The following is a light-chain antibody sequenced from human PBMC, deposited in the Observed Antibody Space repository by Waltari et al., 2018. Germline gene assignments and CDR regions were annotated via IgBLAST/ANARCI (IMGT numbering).Light chain of an antibody. J-gene: IGLJ3*02. CDR3: SSYTRSGPL. CDR1: SSDVGGYNY. CDR2: EVH. V-gene: IGLV2-14*01. Sequence: QSALTQPASVSGSPGQSITISCTGTSSDVGGYNYVSWYQQHPGKAPKLMLYEVHHRPSGVSIRFPGSKSGNTASLTISGLQAEDEADYYCSSYTRSGPLFGGGTKLTVL.